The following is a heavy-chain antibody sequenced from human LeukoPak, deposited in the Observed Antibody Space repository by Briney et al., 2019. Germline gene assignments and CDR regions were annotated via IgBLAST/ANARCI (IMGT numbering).Heavy chain of an antibody. Sequence: PGGSLRLSCAASGFSFSSFXFHXVRQAPGKGLXXXXXXXXXXKNIHYADSVKGRFTIXRDNSRNTVYLQMNSLRVEDTAVYYCAKEGGDWLTAAAGYLWYFDLWGRATLVTVSS. CDR2: XXXXXKNI. D-gene: IGHD6-13*01. CDR3: AKEGGDWLTAAAGYLWYFDL. CDR1: GFSFSSFX. J-gene: IGHJ2*01. V-gene: IGHV3-30*02.